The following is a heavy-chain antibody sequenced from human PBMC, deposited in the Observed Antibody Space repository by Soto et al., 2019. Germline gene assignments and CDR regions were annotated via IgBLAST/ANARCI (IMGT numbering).Heavy chain of an antibody. V-gene: IGHV4-59*01. CDR1: GGSISSYY. CDR3: ARDGGRHSGGIDY. Sequence: NPSETLSLTCTVSGGSISSYYWSWIRQPPGKGLEWIGYIYYSGSTNYNLSLKSRVTISVDTSKNQFSLKLSSVTAADTAVYYCARDGGRHSGGIDYWGQGTLVTVSS. D-gene: IGHD1-26*01. CDR2: IYYSGST. J-gene: IGHJ4*02.